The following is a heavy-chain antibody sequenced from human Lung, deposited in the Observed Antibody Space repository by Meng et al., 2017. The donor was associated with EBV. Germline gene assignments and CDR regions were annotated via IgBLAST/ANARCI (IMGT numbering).Heavy chain of an antibody. CDR1: GYTFTSYG. Sequence: LGKSGAGVKKPGGTVKVSCKASGYTFTSYGFNWVRQAPGQGLEWMGWISAYNGNTNYAQKLQGRVTMTTDTSTSTAYMELRSLRSDDTAVYYCARVEVGITSGDYWGQGTLVTVSS. V-gene: IGHV1-18*01. D-gene: IGHD1-26*01. CDR2: ISAYNGNT. CDR3: ARVEVGITSGDY. J-gene: IGHJ4*02.